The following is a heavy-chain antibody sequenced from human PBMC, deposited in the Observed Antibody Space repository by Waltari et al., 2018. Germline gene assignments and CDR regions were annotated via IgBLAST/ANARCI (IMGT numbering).Heavy chain of an antibody. Sequence: EVQLLESGGGLVQPGGSLRLSCAASGFTFSSYDMSWVRQAPGKGLEWVSVIYSGGSTYYADSVKGRFTISRDNSKNTLYLQMNSLRAEDTAVYYCAKELSGGAFDIWGQGTMVTVSS. CDR3: AKELSGGAFDI. CDR2: IYSGGST. D-gene: IGHD3-10*01. J-gene: IGHJ3*02. V-gene: IGHV3-23*03. CDR1: GFTFSSYD.